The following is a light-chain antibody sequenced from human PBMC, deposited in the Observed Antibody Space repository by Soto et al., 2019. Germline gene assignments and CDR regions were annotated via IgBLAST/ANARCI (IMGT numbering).Light chain of an antibody. J-gene: IGKJ1*01. CDR1: QNINAW. Sequence: DIQMTQSPSSLSVSVGDRVTITCRTSQNINAWLAWYQQRPGQAPKLLIYDASTVQSGVPSRFSGSGSGTEFTLTISSLQPEDFATYYCQQSYSTPRTFGQGTKVDIK. CDR3: QQSYSTPRT. CDR2: DAS. V-gene: IGKV1-39*01.